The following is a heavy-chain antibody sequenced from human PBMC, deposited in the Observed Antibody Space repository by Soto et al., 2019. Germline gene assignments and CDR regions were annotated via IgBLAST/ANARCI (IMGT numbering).Heavy chain of an antibody. CDR3: ARGPQTYCSSTSCYYYYYMDV. D-gene: IGHD2-2*01. J-gene: IGHJ6*03. Sequence: GASVKVSCKAPGFIFTTYNIHWVRQAPGQRLEWMGWINADNGDTEYSQKFQGRVTMTTDTSTSTAYMELRSLRSDDTAVYYCARGPQTYCSSTSCYYYYYMDVWGKGTTVTV. CDR2: INADNGDT. V-gene: IGHV1-3*01. CDR1: GFIFTTYN.